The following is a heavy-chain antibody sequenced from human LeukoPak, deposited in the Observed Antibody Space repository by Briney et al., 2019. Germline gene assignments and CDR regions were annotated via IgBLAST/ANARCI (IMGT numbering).Heavy chain of an antibody. CDR1: GGSIRSYY. CDR3: ARGPRYYGSGSYSYYYYGMDV. J-gene: IGHJ6*02. D-gene: IGHD3-10*01. V-gene: IGHV4-4*07. Sequence: SETLSLTCTVSGGSIRSYYWSWIRQPAGKGLEWIGRIYTSGSTNYNPSLKSRVTMSVDTSKNQFSLKLSSVTAADTAVYYCARGPRYYGSGSYSYYYYGMDVWGQGTTVTVSS. CDR2: IYTSGST.